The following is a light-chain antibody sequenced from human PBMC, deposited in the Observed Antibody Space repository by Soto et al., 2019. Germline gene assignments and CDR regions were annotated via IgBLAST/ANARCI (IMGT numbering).Light chain of an antibody. CDR2: EAS. J-gene: IGKJ2*01. Sequence: DIQMTQSPSTLSASVGDRVTITCRARQSISRWLAWYQKKPGKAPKLLIYEASSLESRVPSRFSGSGSGTEFTLTISGLRPDDFATYYCQQYNTYVYTFGQGTKLEIK. V-gene: IGKV1-5*01. CDR3: QQYNTYVYT. CDR1: QSISRW.